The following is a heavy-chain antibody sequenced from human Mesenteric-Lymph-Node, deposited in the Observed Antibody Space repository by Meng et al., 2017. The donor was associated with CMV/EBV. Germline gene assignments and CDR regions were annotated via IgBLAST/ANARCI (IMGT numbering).Heavy chain of an antibody. CDR2: IYSGGKT. CDR1: GFNLNRFW. J-gene: IGHJ4*02. Sequence: GGSLRLSCAASGFNLNRFWMTWVRQAPGKGLEWVSVIYSGGKTYYGDSVKGRFTISRDNSKNTLYLQMNSLRAEDTAVYYCAKEGSDWSFEYWGQGALVTVSS. V-gene: IGHV3-23*03. D-gene: IGHD6-19*01. CDR3: AKEGSDWSFEY.